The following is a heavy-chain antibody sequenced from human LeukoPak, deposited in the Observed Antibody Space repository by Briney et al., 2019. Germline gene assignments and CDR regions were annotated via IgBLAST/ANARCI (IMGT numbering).Heavy chain of an antibody. V-gene: IGHV1-2*06. CDR1: GYTLTDYY. D-gene: IGHD3-22*01. J-gene: IGHJ4*02. CDR2: INPNSGGT. CDR3: ARVGYYESSGYYEY. Sequence: VASVKVSCKASGYTLTDYYMHWVRQAPGQGLEWRGRINPNSGGTNYAQKFQGRVTMTRDTSISTVYMELSRLRSDDTAVYYCARVGYYESSGYYEYWGQGTLVTVSS.